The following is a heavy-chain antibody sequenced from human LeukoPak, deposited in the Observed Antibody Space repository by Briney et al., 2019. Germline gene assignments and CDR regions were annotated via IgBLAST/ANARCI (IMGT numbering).Heavy chain of an antibody. CDR1: GGSISSYY. J-gene: IGHJ4*02. CDR3: ARLGSYYDILTGVLDY. V-gene: IGHV4-59*08. CDR2: IYYSGST. Sequence: PSETLSPTCTVSGGSISSYYWSWIRQPPGKGLEWIGYIYYSGSTYYNPSLKSRVTISVDTSKNQFSLKLSSVTAADTAVYYCARLGSYYDILTGVLDYWGQGTLVTVSS. D-gene: IGHD3-9*01.